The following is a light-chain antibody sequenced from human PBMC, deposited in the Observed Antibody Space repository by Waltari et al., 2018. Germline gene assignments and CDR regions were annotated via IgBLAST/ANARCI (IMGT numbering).Light chain of an antibody. V-gene: IGLV4-69*01. CDR2: VNSDGSH. CDR3: QTGGHGTWV. J-gene: IGLJ3*02. CDR1: SGHGSTV. Sequence: QLILTQSPSASVSLGASVKLTCPLSSGHGSTVIAWLQQQPEKGPRFLMKVNSDGSHRKGDEIPDRFSGSSSGAGRYLSISSLQSEDEADYFCQTGGHGTWVFGGGTKLTVL.